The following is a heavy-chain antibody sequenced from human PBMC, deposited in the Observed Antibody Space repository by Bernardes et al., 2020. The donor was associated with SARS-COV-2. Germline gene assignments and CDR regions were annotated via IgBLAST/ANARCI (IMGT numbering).Heavy chain of an antibody. CDR3: ATTPQYEYTRVFDF. CDR2: ISYDGGEK. J-gene: IGHJ4*02. V-gene: IGHV3-30*03. D-gene: IGHD2-15*01. Sequence: SLILSCAASGFTFSSYGMHWVRQAPGKGLEWVAVISYDGGEKLYADSVKGRFTISRDNSKNTLYLQMNSLRAEDTAVYYCATTPQYEYTRVFDFWGQGTLVTVSS. CDR1: GFTFSSYG.